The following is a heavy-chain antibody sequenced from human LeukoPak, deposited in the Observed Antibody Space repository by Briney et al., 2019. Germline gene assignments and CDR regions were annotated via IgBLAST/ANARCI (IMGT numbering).Heavy chain of an antibody. Sequence: SDTLSLTCDVYGGSFSGYYWSWIRQPPGKGLEWIGEINHSGSTNYNPSLKSRVTILVDTSKNQFSLKLSSVTAADTAVYYCARGRGYGVVVPAAPYYYGMDVWGKGTTVTVSS. V-gene: IGHV4-34*01. D-gene: IGHD2-2*01. CDR2: INHSGST. CDR3: ARGRGYGVVVPAAPYYYGMDV. CDR1: GGSFSGYY. J-gene: IGHJ6*04.